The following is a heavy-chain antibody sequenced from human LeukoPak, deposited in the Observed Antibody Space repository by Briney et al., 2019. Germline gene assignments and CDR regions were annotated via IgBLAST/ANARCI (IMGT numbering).Heavy chain of an antibody. V-gene: IGHV4-34*01. Sequence: PSETLSLTCAVYGGSFSGYYWSWIRQPPGKGLEWIGEINHSGSTNYNPSLKSRVTISVDTSKNQFSLKLSSVTAADTAVYYCARGLWGWRIKNFDYWGQGTLVTVSS. J-gene: IGHJ4*02. CDR2: INHSGST. CDR1: GGSFSGYY. D-gene: IGHD2-21*01. CDR3: ARGLWGWRIKNFDY.